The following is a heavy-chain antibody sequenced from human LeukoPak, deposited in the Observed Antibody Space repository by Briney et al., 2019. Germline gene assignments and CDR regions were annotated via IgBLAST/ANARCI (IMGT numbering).Heavy chain of an antibody. V-gene: IGHV4-61*02. D-gene: IGHD3-10*01. CDR1: GGSISSGDYY. Sequence: PSQTLSLTCTVSGGSISSGDYYWSWIRQPAGKGLEWIGRIYTSGSTNYNPSLKSRVTMSVDTSKNQFSLKLSSVTAADTAVYYCARDGLGYGSGSYPDYWGQGTLVTVSS. CDR3: ARDGLGYGSGSYPDY. J-gene: IGHJ4*02. CDR2: IYTSGST.